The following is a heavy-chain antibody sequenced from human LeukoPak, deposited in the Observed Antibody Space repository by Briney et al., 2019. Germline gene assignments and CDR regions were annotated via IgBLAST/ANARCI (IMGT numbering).Heavy chain of an antibody. CDR3: ARERWHCRVNCYSVYYCALDV. Sequence: ASVKVSCKASGYTFTSNGISWVRQAPGQGLEWMGWINANNDNTNYAQKFQGRVTMTTDTSTSTAYMELNSLTSEDTAVYYCARERWHCRVNCYSVYYCALDVWGQGTTVTVSS. D-gene: IGHD2-15*01. CDR1: GYTFTSNG. CDR2: INANNDNT. J-gene: IGHJ6*02. V-gene: IGHV1-18*01.